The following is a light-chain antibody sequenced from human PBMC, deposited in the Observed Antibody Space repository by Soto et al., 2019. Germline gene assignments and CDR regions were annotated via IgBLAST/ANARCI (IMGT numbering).Light chain of an antibody. CDR3: ASHTTSDTRV. V-gene: IGLV2-8*01. CDR2: EVS. CDR1: SRDVGGYNY. Sequence: QSVLTQPPSASGSPRQSVTISCTGTSRDVGGYNYVSWYQQHPGKAPKLMIYEVSKRPSGVPDRFSGSKSGNTATLTISGLQAEDEADYYCASHTTSDTRVFGTVTKVTVL. J-gene: IGLJ1*01.